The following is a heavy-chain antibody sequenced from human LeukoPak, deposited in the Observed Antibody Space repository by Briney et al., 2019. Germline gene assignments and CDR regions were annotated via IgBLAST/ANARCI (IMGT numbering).Heavy chain of an antibody. CDR2: IYYSGST. CDR3: ARELSSVFDP. V-gene: IGHV4-31*03. Sequence: SETLSLTCTVSGGSISSGGYYWSWIRQHPGKGLEWNGYIYYSGSTYYNPSLKSRVTISVDTSKNQFSLKLSSVTAADTAVYYCARELSSVFDPWGQGTLVTVSS. J-gene: IGHJ5*02. CDR1: GGSISSGGYY. D-gene: IGHD6-6*01.